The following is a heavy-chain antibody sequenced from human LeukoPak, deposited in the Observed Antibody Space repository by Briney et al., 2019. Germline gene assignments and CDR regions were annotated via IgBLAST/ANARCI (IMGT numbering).Heavy chain of an antibody. V-gene: IGHV1-46*01. D-gene: IGHD3-16*01. J-gene: IGHJ6*03. CDR3: AREHLRYYYMDV. CDR2: INPSGGST. CDR1: GYTFTSYY. Sequence: GASVKVSCKASGYTFTSYYMHWVRQAPGQGLEWMGLINPSGGSTSYAQKFQGRVTMTRDMSTSTVYMELSSLRSEDTAVYYCAREHLRYYYMDVWGKGTTVTVSS.